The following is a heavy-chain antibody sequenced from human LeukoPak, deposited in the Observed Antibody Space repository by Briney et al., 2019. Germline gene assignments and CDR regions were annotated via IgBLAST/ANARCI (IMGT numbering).Heavy chain of an antibody. CDR1: GGSISSGVYS. CDR2: IYYGGNT. CDR3: ARLTKNDSGSFRFGKKKRGYMDV. V-gene: IGHV4-30-4*07. J-gene: IGHJ6*03. Sequence: SETLSLTCAVSGGSISSGVYSRSWVRQPPGKGLEWIGYIYYGGNTYYNPSLKSRLTISLDTSNNQFSLKLSSVTAADTAVYYCARLTKNDSGSFRFGKKKRGYMDVWGKGTTVTISS. D-gene: IGHD3-10*01.